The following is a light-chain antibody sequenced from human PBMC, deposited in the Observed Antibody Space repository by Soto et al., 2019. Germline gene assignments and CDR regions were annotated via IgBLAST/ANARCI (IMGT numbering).Light chain of an antibody. CDR3: MQATHWPYT. Sequence: DVVMTQSPLSLPVTLGQPASISCRSSQGLGNTYLNWFHQRPGQSPRRLIYKVSNRDSGVPDRFSGSGSGTDFTLKISRVEAEDVGLYFCMQATHWPYTLGQGTKLEI. CDR2: KVS. CDR1: QGLGNTY. J-gene: IGKJ2*01. V-gene: IGKV2-30*01.